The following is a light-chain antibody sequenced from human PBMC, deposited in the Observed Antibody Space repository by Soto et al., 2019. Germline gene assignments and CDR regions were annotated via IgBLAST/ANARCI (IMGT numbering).Light chain of an antibody. CDR3: CSYMRNSLYV. V-gene: IGLV2-14*01. CDR2: AVS. Sequence: QLVLTQPASVSGSPGQSITISCTGTSSDVGDYNYVSWYQQHPGKAPKLMISAVSNRPSGVSDRFSGSKSGNTASLTISGLQAEDEADYYCSYMRNSLYVFGTGTKVTVL. J-gene: IGLJ1*01. CDR1: SSDVGDYNY.